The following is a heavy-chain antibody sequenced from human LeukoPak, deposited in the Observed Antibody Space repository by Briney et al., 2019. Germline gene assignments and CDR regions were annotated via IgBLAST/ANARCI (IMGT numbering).Heavy chain of an antibody. CDR2: IYYSGST. J-gene: IGHJ5*02. V-gene: IGHV4-31*03. Sequence: PSQTLSLTCTVSGGPISSGGYYWSWIRQHPGKGLEWIGYIYYSGSTYYNPSLKSRVTISVDTSKNQFSLKLSSMTAADTAVYYCARFGGCSSTSCVQGFDPWGQGTLVTVSS. CDR1: GGPISSGGYY. CDR3: ARFGGCSSTSCVQGFDP. D-gene: IGHD2-2*01.